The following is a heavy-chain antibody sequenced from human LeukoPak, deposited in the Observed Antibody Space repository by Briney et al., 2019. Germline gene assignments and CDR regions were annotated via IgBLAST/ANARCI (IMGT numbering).Heavy chain of an antibody. D-gene: IGHD1-26*01. V-gene: IGHV4-61*02. CDR1: GGSISSGSYY. J-gene: IGHJ4*02. CDR2: IYTSGST. CDR3: ARDVATAPDD. Sequence: SETLSLTCTVPGGSISSGSYYWSWIRQPAGKGLEWIGRIYTSGSTNYNPSLKSRVTISTGASKNQFSLNLSSVTAADTAVHYCARDVATAPDDWGQGTLVTVSS.